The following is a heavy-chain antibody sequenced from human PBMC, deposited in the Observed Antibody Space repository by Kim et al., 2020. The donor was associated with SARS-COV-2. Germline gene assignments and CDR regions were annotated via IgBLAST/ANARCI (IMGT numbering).Heavy chain of an antibody. J-gene: IGHJ4*02. CDR2: ISRDTIAT. V-gene: IGHV3-30*03. CDR3: ARDSYRYDS. CDR1: GFPFNIFA. Sequence: GGSLRLSCAASGFPFNIFAMHWVRHAPGKGLEWVSFISRDTIATYYADSVKGRFIVSRDDSTNMLYLQLNNLRAEDSAVYYCARDSYRYDSWGRGTLVTV. D-gene: IGHD5-18*01.